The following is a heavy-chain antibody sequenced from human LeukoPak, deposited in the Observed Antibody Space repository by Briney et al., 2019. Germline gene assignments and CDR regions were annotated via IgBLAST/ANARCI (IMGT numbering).Heavy chain of an antibody. V-gene: IGHV3-7*01. CDR2: IKPDGSEK. J-gene: IGHJ4*02. D-gene: IGHD4/OR15-4a*01. CDR3: ARDDYGGTRY. CDR1: GFTFGNYW. Sequence: GGSLRLSCAASGFTFGNYWMSWVRQAPGKGLEWVANIKPDGSEKYYVDSVKGRFTISRDNAKNSLYLQMNSLRAEDTAVYYCARDDYGGTRYWGQGTLVTVSS.